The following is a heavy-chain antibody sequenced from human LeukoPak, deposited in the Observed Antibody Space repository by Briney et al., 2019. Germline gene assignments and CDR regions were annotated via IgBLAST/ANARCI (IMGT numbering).Heavy chain of an antibody. Sequence: SETLSLTCTVSGGSISSYYWSWIRQPPGKGLEWIGYIYYSGSTNYNPSLKSRVTISVDTSKNQFSLKLSSVTAADTAVYYCARGVGREHRLGIPLDYYYYMDVWGKGTTVTVSS. CDR1: GGSISSYY. CDR2: IYYSGST. J-gene: IGHJ6*03. D-gene: IGHD7-27*01. V-gene: IGHV4-59*01. CDR3: ARGVGREHRLGIPLDYYYYMDV.